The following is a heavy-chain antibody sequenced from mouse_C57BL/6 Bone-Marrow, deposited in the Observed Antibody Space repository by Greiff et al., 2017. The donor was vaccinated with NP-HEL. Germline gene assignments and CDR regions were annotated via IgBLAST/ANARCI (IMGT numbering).Heavy chain of an antibody. CDR2: IDPNSGCT. J-gene: IGHJ4*01. Sequence: QVQLKQPGAELVKPGASVKLSCKASGYTFTSYWMHWVQQRPGRGLEWIGRIDPNSGCTTYHEKFKSKAPLTVDKPSSTAYMQLSSLTSEDSAVYYCARPLITTGVAFYAMDYWGQGTSGTVSA. D-gene: IGHD1-1*01. CDR3: ARPLITTGVAFYAMDY. CDR1: GYTFTSYW. V-gene: IGHV1-72*01.